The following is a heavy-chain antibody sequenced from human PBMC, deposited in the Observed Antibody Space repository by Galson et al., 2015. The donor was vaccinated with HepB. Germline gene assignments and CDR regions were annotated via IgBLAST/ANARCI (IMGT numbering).Heavy chain of an antibody. D-gene: IGHD6-13*01. Sequence: RYIYYKDSVKGRFTISRDNAKNSLYLQMNSLRAEDTAVYYCARDRGETSSSGMDVWGQGSTVTVSS. CDR3: ARDRGETSSSGMDV. CDR2: RYI. V-gene: IGHV3-21*01. J-gene: IGHJ6*02.